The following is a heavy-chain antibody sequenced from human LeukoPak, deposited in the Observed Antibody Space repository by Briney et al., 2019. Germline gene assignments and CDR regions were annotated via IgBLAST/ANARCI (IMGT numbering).Heavy chain of an antibody. CDR1: GFTFSSYG. V-gene: IGHV3-30*18. CDR2: ISYDGSNK. J-gene: IGHJ4*02. Sequence: PGGSLRLSCAASGFTFSSYGMHWVRQAPGKGLEWVAVISYDGSNKYYADSVKGRFTISRDNSKSTLYLQMNSLRAEDTAVYYCAKDLDDHGSGSYFDYWGQGTLVTVSS. CDR3: AKDLDDHGSGSYFDY. D-gene: IGHD3-10*01.